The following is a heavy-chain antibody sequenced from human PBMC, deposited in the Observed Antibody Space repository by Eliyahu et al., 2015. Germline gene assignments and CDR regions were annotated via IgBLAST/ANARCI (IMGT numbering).Heavy chain of an antibody. CDR2: IWYDGXNT. D-gene: IGHD3-22*01. V-gene: IGHV3-33*01. J-gene: IGHJ3*02. Sequence: QVHLVESGGGEVQPGRSLXLSCVASGFIFXNYXMHWVRQAPGKGLEWVTSIWYDGXNTFYADSVKGRFTLSRDTSKNTLYLQMSSLRVEDTAVYFCARDKSPYDSTGYHDGFDIWGQGTMVTVSS. CDR1: GFIFXNYX. CDR3: ARDKSPYDSTGYHDGFDI.